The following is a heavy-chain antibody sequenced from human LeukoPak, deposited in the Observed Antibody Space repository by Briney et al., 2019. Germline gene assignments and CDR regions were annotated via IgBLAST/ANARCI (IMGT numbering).Heavy chain of an antibody. CDR1: GYTFTSYG. D-gene: IGHD3-22*01. V-gene: IGHV1-18*01. Sequence: ASVKVSCKASGYTFTSYGISWVRQAPGQGLEWMGWISAYNGNTNYAQKLQGRMTMTTDTSTSTAHMDLRSLRSDDTAVYYCARDAAIVVTPKWFDPWGQGTLVTVSS. J-gene: IGHJ5*02. CDR3: ARDAAIVVTPKWFDP. CDR2: ISAYNGNT.